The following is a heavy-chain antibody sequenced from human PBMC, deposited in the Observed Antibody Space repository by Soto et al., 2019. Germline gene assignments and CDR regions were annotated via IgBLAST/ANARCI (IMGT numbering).Heavy chain of an antibody. V-gene: IGHV1-3*04. Sequence: GASVKVSCKASGYTFSNYPIHWVRQAPGQGLEWLGWINSGNGDTKCSQKFQGRVTITWDTSATTTYIELSSLRSEDTAVYYCASGHCSGDCYSDYWGQGTLVTVSS. CDR2: INSGNGDT. J-gene: IGHJ4*02. D-gene: IGHD2-21*02. CDR1: GYTFSNYP. CDR3: ASGHCSGDCYSDY.